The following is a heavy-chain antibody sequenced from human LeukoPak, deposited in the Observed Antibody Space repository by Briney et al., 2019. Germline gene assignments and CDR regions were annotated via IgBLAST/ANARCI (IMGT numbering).Heavy chain of an antibody. J-gene: IGHJ6*03. CDR3: ARAGIRGVIMGYYYMDV. V-gene: IGHV4-59*01. CDR2: IYYSGNT. CDR1: GGSISSYY. D-gene: IGHD3-10*01. Sequence: SETLSLTCTVSGGSISSYYWSWIRQPPGKGLEWIGYIYYSGNTNYNPSLKSRVTISVDTSKNQFSLKLSSVTAADTAVYYCARAGIRGVIMGYYYMDVWGKGTTVTVSS.